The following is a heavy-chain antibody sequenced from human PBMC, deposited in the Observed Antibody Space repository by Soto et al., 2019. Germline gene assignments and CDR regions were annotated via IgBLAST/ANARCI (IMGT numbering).Heavy chain of an antibody. J-gene: IGHJ4*02. CDR3: ARYGVGTVAGRANY. V-gene: IGHV4-31*03. Sequence: QVQLQESGPGLVKPSQTLSLTCTVSGGSISSGGYSWSWIRQHPGKGLEWIGYIYYSGSTYYNPSLKSRVTISVDTSKNQFSLKLSSVTAADTAVYYCARYGVGTVAGRANYWGQGTLVTVSS. CDR1: GGSISSGGYS. CDR2: IYYSGST. D-gene: IGHD6-19*01.